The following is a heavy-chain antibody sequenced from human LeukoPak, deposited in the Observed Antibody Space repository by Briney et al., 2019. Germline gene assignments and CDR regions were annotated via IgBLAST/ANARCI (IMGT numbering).Heavy chain of an antibody. CDR2: IKQDGSEK. V-gene: IGHV3-7*01. J-gene: IGHJ4*02. CDR3: ARDRQIAY. CDR1: GFTFSNYW. Sequence: GGSLRLSCAASGFTFSNYWMTWVRQAPGKGLEWVANIKQDGSEKHCVDSVKGRFTTSRDNAKNSVYLQMNSLRADDTAVYYCARDRQIAYWGQGTLVTVSS.